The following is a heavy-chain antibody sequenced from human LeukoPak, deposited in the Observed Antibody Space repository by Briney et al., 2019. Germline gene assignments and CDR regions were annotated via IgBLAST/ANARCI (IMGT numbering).Heavy chain of an antibody. CDR2: IWYDGSNK. CDR3: ARDQEGYYDSSGYSGIFDY. Sequence: GGSLRLSCAASGFTFSSYAMSWVRQAPGKGLEWVAVIWYDGSNKYYADSVKGRFTISRDNSKNTLYLQMNSLRAEDTAVYYCARDQEGYYDSSGYSGIFDYWGQGTLVTVSS. V-gene: IGHV3-33*08. D-gene: IGHD3-22*01. CDR1: GFTFSSYA. J-gene: IGHJ4*02.